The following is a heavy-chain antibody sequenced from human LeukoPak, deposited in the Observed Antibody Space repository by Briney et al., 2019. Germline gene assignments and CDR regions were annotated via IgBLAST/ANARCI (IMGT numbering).Heavy chain of an antibody. J-gene: IGHJ4*02. Sequence: GGSLRLSCAASGFTFANYWLSWVRQAPGKGLEWVANINQDGSERYSVDSVRGRFTISRDNDKKLLYLQMNTLRADDTAVYFCARDSWRVLDYWGQGTLVTVSS. V-gene: IGHV3-7*05. CDR3: ARDSWRVLDY. CDR2: INQDGSER. D-gene: IGHD3-3*01. CDR1: GFTFANYW.